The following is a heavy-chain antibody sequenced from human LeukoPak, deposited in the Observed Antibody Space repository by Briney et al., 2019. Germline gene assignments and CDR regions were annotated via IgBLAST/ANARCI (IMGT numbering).Heavy chain of an antibody. CDR2: MSYDGNYK. D-gene: IGHD6-19*01. V-gene: IGHV3-33*01. J-gene: IGHJ4*02. CDR1: GFTFSGYG. CDR3: ARGKYSSGWYYFEY. Sequence: GGSLRLSCAASGFTFSGYGMHWVRHAPGKGLEWVGVMSYDGNYKSYADSVKGRFTISRDTSKNTLYLQMNSLRADDTALYYCARGKYSSGWYYFEYWGQGTLVTVSS.